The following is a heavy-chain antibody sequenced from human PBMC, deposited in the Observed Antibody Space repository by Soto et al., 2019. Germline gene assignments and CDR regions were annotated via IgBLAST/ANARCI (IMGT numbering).Heavy chain of an antibody. Sequence: GGSLRLSCAASGFTFSSYGMHWVRQAPGKGLEWVAVISYDGSNKYYAYSVKGRFTISRDNTKNTLYLQMNRLSAEDTAVYYGENNGRWGSMYVVTRGDYYYGMDVWGQGTTVTVSS. D-gene: IGHD2-15*01. CDR1: GFTFSSYG. CDR2: ISYDGSNK. V-gene: IGHV3-30*18. CDR3: ENNGRWGSMYVVTRGDYYYGMDV. J-gene: IGHJ6*02.